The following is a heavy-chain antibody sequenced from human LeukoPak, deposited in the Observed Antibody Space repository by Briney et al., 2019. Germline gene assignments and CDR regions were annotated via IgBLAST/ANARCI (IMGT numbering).Heavy chain of an antibody. J-gene: IGHJ5*02. CDR2: ISGSGGST. CDR1: GFTFSSYA. D-gene: IGHD1-14*01. CDR3: AKDLGGTDPTNWFDP. Sequence: GGSLRLSCAASGFTFSSYAMSWVRQAPGKGLEWVSAISGSGGSTYYADSVRGRFTISRDNSKNTLYLQMNSLRAEDTAVYYCAKDLGGTDPTNWFDPWGQGTLVTVSS. V-gene: IGHV3-23*01.